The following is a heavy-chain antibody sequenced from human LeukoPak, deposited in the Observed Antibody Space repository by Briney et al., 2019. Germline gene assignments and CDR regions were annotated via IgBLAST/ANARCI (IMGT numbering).Heavy chain of an antibody. V-gene: IGHV3-23*01. J-gene: IGHJ5*02. D-gene: IGHD3-22*01. CDR1: GGSISSGGYS. CDR2: ISGSGGST. Sequence: ETLSLTCAVSGGSISSGGYSWSWVRQAPGKGLEWVSAISGSGGSTYYADSVKGRFTISRDNSKNTLYLQMNSLRAEDTAVYYCAKGAQVVIVYNWFDPWGQGTLVTVSS. CDR3: AKGAQVVIVYNWFDP.